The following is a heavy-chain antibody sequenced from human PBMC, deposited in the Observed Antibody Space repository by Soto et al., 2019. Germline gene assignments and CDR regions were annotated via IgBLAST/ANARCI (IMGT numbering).Heavy chain of an antibody. CDR2: IYTSGST. CDR3: ASSPTARFLEWPDYYYGMDV. Sequence: SETLSLTCTVSGGSISSYYWSWIRQPAGKGLEWIGRIYTSGSTNYNPSLKSRVTMSVDTSKNQFSLKLSSVTAADTAVYYCASSPTARFLEWPDYYYGMDVWGQGTTVTVSS. CDR1: GGSISSYY. D-gene: IGHD3-3*01. V-gene: IGHV4-4*07. J-gene: IGHJ6*02.